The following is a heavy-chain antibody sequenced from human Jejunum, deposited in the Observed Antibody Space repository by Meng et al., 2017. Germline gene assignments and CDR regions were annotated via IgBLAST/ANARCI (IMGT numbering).Heavy chain of an antibody. CDR3: AKGSQRLIYSGGYAEYFQH. D-gene: IGHD3-10*02. Sequence: GGSLRLSCAASGFISSYYAMSWVRQAPGKGLEWVSAISGSGSTTYYADSVKGRFTISRDNSKNTLFLQMNSLRAEDTAVYYCAKGSQRLIYSGGYAEYFQHWGLGTLVTVSS. CDR2: ISGSGSTT. J-gene: IGHJ1*01. V-gene: IGHV3-23*01. CDR1: GFISSYYA.